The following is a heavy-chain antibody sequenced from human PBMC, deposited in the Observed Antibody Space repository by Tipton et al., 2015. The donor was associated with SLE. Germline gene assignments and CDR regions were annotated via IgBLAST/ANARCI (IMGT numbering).Heavy chain of an antibody. D-gene: IGHD3-3*01. V-gene: IGHV3-20*04. CDR3: ARDWRPLEQPLD. CDR1: GFTFDDYG. Sequence: SLRLSCAASGFTFDDYGMSWVRQAPGKGLEWVSGINWIGGSTGYADSVKGRFTISRDNAKNSLYLQMNSLRAEDTALYYCARDWRPLEQPLDWGQGTLVTVSS. J-gene: IGHJ4*02. CDR2: INWIGGST.